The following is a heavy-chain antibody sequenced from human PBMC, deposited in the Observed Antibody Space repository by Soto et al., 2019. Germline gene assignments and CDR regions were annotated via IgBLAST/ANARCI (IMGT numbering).Heavy chain of an antibody. J-gene: IGHJ3*02. CDR3: ARAYSSGWFIDAFDI. D-gene: IGHD6-19*01. Sequence: EVQLVESGGGLIQPGGSLRLSCAASGFTVSSNYMSWVRQAPGKGLEWVSVIYSGGSTYYADSVKGRFTISRDNSKNTLYLQMNSLRAEDTAVYYRARAYSSGWFIDAFDISGQGTMVTVSS. V-gene: IGHV3-53*01. CDR1: GFTVSSNY. CDR2: IYSGGST.